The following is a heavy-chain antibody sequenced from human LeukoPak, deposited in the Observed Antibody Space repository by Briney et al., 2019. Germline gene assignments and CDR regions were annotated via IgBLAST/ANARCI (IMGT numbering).Heavy chain of an antibody. CDR1: GFTFSSYA. CDR3: AKDRLIVGAARYYFDY. Sequence: GGSLRLSCAASGFTFSSYAMSWVRQAPGKGLEWVSAISGSGGSTYCADSVKGRFTISRDNSKNTLYLQMNSLRAEDTAVYYCAKDRLIVGAARYYFDYWGQGTLVTVSS. J-gene: IGHJ4*02. CDR2: ISGSGGST. D-gene: IGHD1-26*01. V-gene: IGHV3-23*01.